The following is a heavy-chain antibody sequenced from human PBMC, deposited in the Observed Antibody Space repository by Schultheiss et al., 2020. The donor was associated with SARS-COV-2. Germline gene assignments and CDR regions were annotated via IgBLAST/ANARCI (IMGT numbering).Heavy chain of an antibody. CDR2: ISSSSSYI. Sequence: GGSLRLSCAASGFTFSSYAMSWVRQAPGKGLEWVSSISSSSSYIYYADSVKGRFTISRDNAKNSLYLQMNSLRAEDTAVYYCARDFATCSSTSCSSYYYYMDVWGKGTTVTVSS. D-gene: IGHD2-2*01. CDR3: ARDFATCSSTSCSSYYYYMDV. J-gene: IGHJ6*03. CDR1: GFTFSSYA. V-gene: IGHV3-21*01.